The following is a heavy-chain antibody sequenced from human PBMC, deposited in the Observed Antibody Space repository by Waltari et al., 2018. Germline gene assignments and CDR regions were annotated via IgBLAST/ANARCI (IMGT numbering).Heavy chain of an antibody. CDR1: GYTLTALS. CDR2: FDPEDGET. V-gene: IGHV1-24*01. Sequence: QVQLVQSGAEVKKPGASVKVSCKVSGYTLTALSMHWVPQVSGKGLEWMGGFDPEDGETIYEQKFQGRVTMTEDTSTDTAYMELSSLRSEDTAVYYCATRPYCSSTSCHGGGWFDPWGQGTLVTVSS. J-gene: IGHJ5*02. CDR3: ATRPYCSSTSCHGGGWFDP. D-gene: IGHD2-2*01.